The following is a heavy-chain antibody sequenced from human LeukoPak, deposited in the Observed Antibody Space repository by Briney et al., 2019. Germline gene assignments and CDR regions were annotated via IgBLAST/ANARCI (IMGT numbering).Heavy chain of an antibody. D-gene: IGHD4-17*01. Sequence: PAETLSLTCTVSGYSFSSCYYWGWIRQPPGKGLEWIVSMYHSGDTYYNPSLKSRVTISVDTSKNQLSLKLSSVTAADTAVYYCARGARETVTTLRYYYGMDVWGQGTTVTVSS. CDR2: MYHSGDT. CDR3: ARGARETVTTLRYYYGMDV. V-gene: IGHV4-38-2*02. J-gene: IGHJ6*02. CDR1: GYSFSSCYY.